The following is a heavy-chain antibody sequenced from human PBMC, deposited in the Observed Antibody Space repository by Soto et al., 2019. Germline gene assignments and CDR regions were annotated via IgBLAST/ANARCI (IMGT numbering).Heavy chain of an antibody. CDR2: INPATGAA. V-gene: IGHV1-2*02. Sequence: QLHLVQSGAVVKKPGASVTVSCSASGYPVTAYYMHWVRQAPGRGLEWMGGINPATGAAKYTQTYQVRVTLTRDPSTITVFMELRGLTSEDTAVFYWARGGGVAVAGSAAFDMWGQGTLVTVSS. CDR1: GYPVTAYY. J-gene: IGHJ3*02. CDR3: ARGGGVAVAGSAAFDM. D-gene: IGHD6-19*01.